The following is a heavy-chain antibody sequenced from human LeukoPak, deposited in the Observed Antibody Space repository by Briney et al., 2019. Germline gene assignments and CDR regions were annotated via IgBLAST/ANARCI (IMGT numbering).Heavy chain of an antibody. Sequence: GGSLRLSCAASGFTFSSYAMSWVRQTPGKGLEWVSAISAGGDGTYYADSVKGRFAISRDTSKNTLNLQMNSLRAEDTAVYYCARVRAVVAYYFDYWGQGTLVTVSS. D-gene: IGHD6-19*01. V-gene: IGHV3-23*01. CDR2: ISAGGDGT. CDR3: ARVRAVVAYYFDY. J-gene: IGHJ4*02. CDR1: GFTFSSYA.